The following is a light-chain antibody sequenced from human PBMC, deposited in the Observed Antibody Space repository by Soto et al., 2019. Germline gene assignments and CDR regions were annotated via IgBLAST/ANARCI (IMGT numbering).Light chain of an antibody. J-gene: IGLJ1*01. CDR3: SSYTSSSSYV. Sequence: QSVLTQPASVSDSPGQSITISCIGTSSDIGAFNHVSWHQQHPGKAPKLIIYDVINRPSGVSNRFSGSKTGNTASLIISGLQAEDDADYYCSSYTSSSSYVFGSGTKLTVL. CDR2: DVI. V-gene: IGLV2-14*03. CDR1: SSDIGAFNH.